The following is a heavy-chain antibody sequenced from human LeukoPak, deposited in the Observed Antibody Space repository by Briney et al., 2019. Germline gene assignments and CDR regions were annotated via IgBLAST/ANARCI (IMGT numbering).Heavy chain of an antibody. J-gene: IGHJ1*01. Sequence: SETLSLTCTVSGGSISSGGYYWSWIRQHPGKGLEWIGYIYYSGSTYYNPSLKSRVTISIDTSKNQFSLKLSSVTAADTAVYYCARGPYGVAATEYFQHWGQGTLVTVSS. CDR2: IYYSGST. D-gene: IGHD2-15*01. V-gene: IGHV4-31*03. CDR3: ARGPYGVAATEYFQH. CDR1: GGSISSGGYY.